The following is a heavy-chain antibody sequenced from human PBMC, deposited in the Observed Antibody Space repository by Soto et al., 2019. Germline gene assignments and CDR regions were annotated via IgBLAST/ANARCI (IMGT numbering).Heavy chain of an antibody. CDR2: ISGSGGST. CDR3: AKERCSSTSCYLGDAFDI. CDR1: GFTFSSYA. J-gene: IGHJ3*02. V-gene: IGHV3-23*01. D-gene: IGHD2-2*01. Sequence: GGSLRLSCAASGFTFSSYAMSWVRQAPGKGLEWVSAISGSGGSTYYADSVKGRFTISRDNSKNTLYLEMNSLRAEDTAVYYCAKERCSSTSCYLGDAFDIWGQGTMVTVSS.